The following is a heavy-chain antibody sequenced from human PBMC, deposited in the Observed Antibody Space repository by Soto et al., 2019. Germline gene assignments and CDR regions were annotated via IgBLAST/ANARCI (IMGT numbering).Heavy chain of an antibody. D-gene: IGHD3-22*01. CDR2: INHSGRS. CDR3: ARGISMTVEVQRDAPDKYFFDS. CDR1: GGSFSGYY. Sequence: PSETLSLTCAVYGGSFSGYYWTWIRQPPGKGLEWIAEINHSGRSNSNPSLKSRVTVSVDTSKNQFSLKLSSVTAADTVVYYCARGISMTVEVQRDAPDKYFFDSWGQGTLVTVSS. V-gene: IGHV4-34*01. J-gene: IGHJ4*02.